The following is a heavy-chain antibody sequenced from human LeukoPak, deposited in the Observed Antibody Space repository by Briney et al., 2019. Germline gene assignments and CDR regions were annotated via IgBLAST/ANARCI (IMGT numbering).Heavy chain of an antibody. CDR1: GGSISSSSYY. V-gene: IGHV4-39*07. J-gene: IGHJ4*02. D-gene: IGHD3-10*01. Sequence: TSETLSLTCTVSGGSISSSSYYWAWIRQPPGKGLEWIGTIHYSGSTNYNPSLKSRVTISVDTSKNQFSLNLSSVTAADTAVYYCARDLYHSGSGIGYWGQGTLVTVSS. CDR3: ARDLYHSGSGIGY. CDR2: IHYSGST.